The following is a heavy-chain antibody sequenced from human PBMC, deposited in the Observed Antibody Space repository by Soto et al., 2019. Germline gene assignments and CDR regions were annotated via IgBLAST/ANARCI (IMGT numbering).Heavy chain of an antibody. CDR3: AKVGSSWGPGGY. Sequence: QVQLVESGGGVVQPGRSLRLSCAASGFTFSRYGMHWVRQAPGKGLEWVAVISYDGSNKYYADSVKGRFTISRDNSKNTLYLQMNSLRAEDTAVYYCAKVGSSWGPGGYWGQGTLVTVSS. CDR2: ISYDGSNK. CDR1: GFTFSRYG. V-gene: IGHV3-30*18. D-gene: IGHD6-13*01. J-gene: IGHJ4*02.